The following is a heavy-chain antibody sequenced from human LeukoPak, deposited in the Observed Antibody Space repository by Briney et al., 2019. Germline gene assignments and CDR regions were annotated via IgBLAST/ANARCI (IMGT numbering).Heavy chain of an antibody. D-gene: IGHD3-10*01. J-gene: IGHJ4*02. CDR3: AKDGSGSYYIPKYFDY. CDR2: INPSGGST. CDR1: GYTFTSYY. V-gene: IGHV1-46*01. Sequence: ASVKVSCKASGYTFTSYYMHWVRQAPGQGLEWMGIINPSGGSTSYAQKFQGRVTMTRDTSTSTVYMELSSLRAEDTAVYFCAKDGSGSYYIPKYFDYWGQGTLVTVSS.